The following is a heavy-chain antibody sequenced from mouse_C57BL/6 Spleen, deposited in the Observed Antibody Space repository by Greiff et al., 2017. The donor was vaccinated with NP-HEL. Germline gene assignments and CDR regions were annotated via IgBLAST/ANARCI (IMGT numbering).Heavy chain of an antibody. Sequence: EVQLQESGTVLARPGASVKMSCKTSGYTFTSYWMHWVKQRPGQGLEWIGAIYPGNSDTSYNQKFKGKAKLTAVTSARTAYMELRSLTNEDSAGYYCTRGGAYSNSLFAYWGQGTLVTVSA. D-gene: IGHD2-5*01. CDR1: GYTFTSYW. V-gene: IGHV1-5*01. CDR2: IYPGNSDT. CDR3: TRGGAYSNSLFAY. J-gene: IGHJ3*01.